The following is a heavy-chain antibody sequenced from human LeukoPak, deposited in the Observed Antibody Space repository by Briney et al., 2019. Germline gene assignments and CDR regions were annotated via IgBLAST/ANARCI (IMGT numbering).Heavy chain of an antibody. D-gene: IGHD3-16*02. J-gene: IGHJ5*02. CDR2: MNTNSDNT. CDR1: GYTFTRYD. CDR3: ARGPLVRLPSSFDP. V-gene: IGHV1-8*01. Sequence: ASVKVSCKASGYTFTRYDINWVRQATGQGLEWMGWMNTNSDNTGSAQRFQGRITMTRDTSISTAYMELSSLRSEDTAVYYCARGPLVRLPSSFDPWGRGTQVTVSS.